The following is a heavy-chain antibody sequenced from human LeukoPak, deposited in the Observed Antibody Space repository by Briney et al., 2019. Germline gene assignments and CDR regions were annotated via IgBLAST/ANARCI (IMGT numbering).Heavy chain of an antibody. Sequence: GGSLRLSCAASGFTFSDYYMSWIRQAPGKGLEWVSYISSSGSTIYYADSVKGRFTISRDNAKNSLYLQMNSLRAEDTAVYYCARAAGIAAAGTYYMDVWGKGTTVTVSS. J-gene: IGHJ6*03. CDR2: ISSSGSTI. V-gene: IGHV3-11*04. CDR1: GFTFSDYY. D-gene: IGHD6-13*01. CDR3: ARAAGIAAAGTYYMDV.